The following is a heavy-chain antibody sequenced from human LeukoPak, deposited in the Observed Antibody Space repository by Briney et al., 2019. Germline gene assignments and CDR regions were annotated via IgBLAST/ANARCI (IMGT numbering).Heavy chain of an antibody. V-gene: IGHV1-2*02. CDR1: GYTFTGYY. CDR2: INPNSGGT. J-gene: IGHJ6*02. CDR3: ARLKRYYDFWTPGMDV. D-gene: IGHD3-3*01. Sequence: ASVKVSCKASGYTFTGYYIHWVRQAPGQGLEWMGWINPNSGGTNYAQKFQGRVTMTRDTSISTAYMELSRLRSDDTAVYYCARLKRYYDFWTPGMDVWGQGTTVTVSS.